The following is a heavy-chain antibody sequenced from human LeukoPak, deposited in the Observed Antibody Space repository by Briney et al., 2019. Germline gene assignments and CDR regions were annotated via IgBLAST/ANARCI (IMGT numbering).Heavy chain of an antibody. D-gene: IGHD6-13*01. V-gene: IGHV3-30*04. CDR1: GFTFSSYA. J-gene: IGHJ6*04. CDR3: ARVPYSSSFTDV. Sequence: GRSLRLSCAASGFTFSSYAMHWVRQAPGKGLEWVAVISYDGSNKYYADSVKGRFTISRDNSKNTLYLQMNSLRAEDTAVYYCARVPYSSSFTDVWGKGTTVTVSS. CDR2: ISYDGSNK.